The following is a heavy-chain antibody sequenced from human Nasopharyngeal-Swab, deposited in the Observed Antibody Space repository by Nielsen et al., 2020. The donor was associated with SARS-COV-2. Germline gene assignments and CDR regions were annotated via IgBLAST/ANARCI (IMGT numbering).Heavy chain of an antibody. CDR3: ARGSAAIGPADY. CDR2: IYNSGST. J-gene: IGHJ4*02. CDR1: GGSISSGGYY. Sequence: LSLTCTVSGGSISSGGYYWSWIRQHPGKGLEWIGYIYNSGSTYYNPSLKSRVTISVDTSKNQFSLKLSSVTAADTAVYYCARGSAAIGPADYWGQGTLVTVSS. D-gene: IGHD6-25*01. V-gene: IGHV4-31*03.